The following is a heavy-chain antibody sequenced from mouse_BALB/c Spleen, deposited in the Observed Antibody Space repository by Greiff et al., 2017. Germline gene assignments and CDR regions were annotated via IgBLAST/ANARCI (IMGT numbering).Heavy chain of an antibody. D-gene: IGHD1-1*01. CDR3: ARGRYYGSSPFAY. CDR1: GFTFSSYA. Sequence: DVMLVESRGGLVKPGGSLKLSCAASGFTFSSYAMSWVRQSPEKRLEWVAEISSGGSYTYYPDTVTGRFTISRDNAKNTLYLEMSSLRSEDTAMYYCARGRYYGSSPFAYWGQGTLVTVSA. V-gene: IGHV5-9-4*01. J-gene: IGHJ3*01. CDR2: ISSGGSYT.